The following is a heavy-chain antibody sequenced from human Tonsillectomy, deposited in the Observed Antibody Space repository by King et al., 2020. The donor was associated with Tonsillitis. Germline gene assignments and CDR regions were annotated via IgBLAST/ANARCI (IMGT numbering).Heavy chain of an antibody. Sequence: VQLVESGGGLVQPGGSLRLSCAASGFTFSSFAMTWVRQAPGKGLERVARISDSAGGTYYADSVTGRFTISRDNSTNTLYLQVNGLRAEDTAVYYCAKLLRSGYHLYYMDVWGKGTTVTISS. V-gene: IGHV3-23*04. CDR3: AKLLRSGYHLYYMDV. D-gene: IGHD3-3*01. J-gene: IGHJ6*03. CDR1: GFTFSSFA. CDR2: ISDSAGGT.